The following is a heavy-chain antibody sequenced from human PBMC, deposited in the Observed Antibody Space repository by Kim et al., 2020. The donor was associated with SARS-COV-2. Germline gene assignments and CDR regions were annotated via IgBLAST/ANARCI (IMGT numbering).Heavy chain of an antibody. Sequence: WGALRLSCAASGFTFSSYSMNWVRQAPGKGLEWVSSISSSSYIYYADSVKGRFTISRDNAKNSLYLQMNSLRAEDTAVYYCAREGGGSSGWSWFDPWGQGTLVNVSS. J-gene: IGHJ5*02. CDR1: GFTFSSYS. D-gene: IGHD6-19*01. V-gene: IGHV3-21*01. CDR3: AREGGGSSGWSWFDP. CDR2: ISSSSYI.